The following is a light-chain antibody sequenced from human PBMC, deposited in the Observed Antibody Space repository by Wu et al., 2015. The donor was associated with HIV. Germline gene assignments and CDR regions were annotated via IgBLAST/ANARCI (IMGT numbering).Light chain of an antibody. Sequence: DIQMTQSPSSLSASVGDRVTITCQASQDISSYLAWYQQRPGKAPKLLIYAASTLQSGVPSRFSGSGSGTEFTLTINSLQPEDFATYYCQQLNSYPPWTFGQGTKVEIK. CDR3: QQLNSYPPWT. CDR2: AAS. CDR1: QDISSY. V-gene: IGKV1-9*01. J-gene: IGKJ1*01.